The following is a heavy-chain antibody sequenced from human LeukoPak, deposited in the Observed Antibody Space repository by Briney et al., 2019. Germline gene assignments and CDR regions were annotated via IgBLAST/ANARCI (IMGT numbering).Heavy chain of an antibody. J-gene: IGHJ4*02. V-gene: IGHV3-11*04. CDR3: ARAQENSSGWYFDY. D-gene: IGHD6-19*01. Sequence: GGSLRLSCAASGFTFSDYYMSWIRQAPGKGLEWVSYISSSGSTIYYADSVKGRFTISRDNSKNTLYLQMNSLRAEDTAVYYCARAQENSSGWYFDYWGQGTLVTVSS. CDR2: ISSSGSTI. CDR1: GFTFSDYY.